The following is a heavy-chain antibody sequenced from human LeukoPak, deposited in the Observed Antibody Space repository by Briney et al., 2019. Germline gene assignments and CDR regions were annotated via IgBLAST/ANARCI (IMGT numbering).Heavy chain of an antibody. J-gene: IGHJ4*02. CDR2: IYHSGST. CDR3: ARVRIVGATSFDY. Sequence: SETPFPTRAVSGGSLNSDKLWGLGRQPPRKGVGGIGSIYHSGSTYYNPSLKSRVTISVDTSKNQFSLKLSSVTAADTAVYYCARVRIVGATSFDYWGQGTLVTVSS. CDR1: GGSLNSDKL. D-gene: IGHD1-26*01. V-gene: IGHV4-38-2*01.